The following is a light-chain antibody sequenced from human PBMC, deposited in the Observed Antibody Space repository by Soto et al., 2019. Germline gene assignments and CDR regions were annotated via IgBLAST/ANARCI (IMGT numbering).Light chain of an antibody. CDR3: QQYGSSPPSVT. Sequence: EIVLTQSPGTLSFSPGERVTLSCRASHSVSSAYLAWYQQKRGQAPRLLIYGASNRATGIPDRFSGSGSGTDFTLTISRLEPEDFAVYYCQQYGSSPPSVTFGQGTRLENK. CDR2: GAS. J-gene: IGKJ5*01. V-gene: IGKV3-20*01. CDR1: HSVSSAY.